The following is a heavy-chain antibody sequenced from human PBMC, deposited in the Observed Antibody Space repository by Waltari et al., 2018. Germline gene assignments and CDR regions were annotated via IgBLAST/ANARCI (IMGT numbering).Heavy chain of an antibody. J-gene: IGHJ2*01. CDR1: GGSISSYY. CDR3: ARDVSEYDYVWGSYRSRGYFDL. V-gene: IGHV4-59*01. D-gene: IGHD3-16*02. Sequence: QVQLQESGPGLVKHSETLSLTCTVAGGSISSYYWSWLRQPPGQGLAWIGYIYYSGSTNYNPALKSRVTISVDTSKNQFSLKLSSVTAADTAVYYCARDVSEYDYVWGSYRSRGYFDLWGRGTLVTVSS. CDR2: IYYSGST.